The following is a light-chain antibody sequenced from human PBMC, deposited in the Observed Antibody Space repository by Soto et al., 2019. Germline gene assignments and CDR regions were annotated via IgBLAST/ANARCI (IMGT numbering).Light chain of an antibody. CDR1: QGIRND. V-gene: IGKV1-17*01. CDR3: LQHNSCPLT. J-gene: IGKJ4*01. Sequence: EIQMTQSPSSLSASVGDRVTITCQASQGIRNDLGWYQQKPGKAPKRLIYAASGLQSGIPSRFSGSGSGTELTLTNRSLQHEDCATYYCLQHNSCPLTFGGGTKVDIK. CDR2: AAS.